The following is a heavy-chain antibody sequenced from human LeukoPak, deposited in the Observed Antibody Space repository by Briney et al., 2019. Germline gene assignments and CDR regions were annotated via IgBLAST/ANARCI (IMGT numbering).Heavy chain of an antibody. CDR3: ARVVTPRYCTSTSCYSKGWFDP. V-gene: IGHV1-69*13. CDR2: IIPIFGSA. J-gene: IGHJ5*02. CDR1: GGTFSSYD. Sequence: GASVKVSCKASGGTFSSYDISWVRQAPGQGLEWMGGIIPIFGSANYAQKFQGRVTITADESTSTAYMELSNLRSEDTAVYYCARVVTPRYCTSTSCYSKGWFDPWGQGTLVTVSS. D-gene: IGHD2-2*01.